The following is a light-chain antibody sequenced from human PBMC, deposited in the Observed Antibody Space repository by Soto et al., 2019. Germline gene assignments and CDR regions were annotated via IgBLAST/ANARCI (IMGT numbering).Light chain of an antibody. Sequence: QSALTQSPSVSGAPGQNVSISCTGTSSNIGAGFDVHWYQQVPATAPKLLIYENNNRPSGVPDRFSGSKSGNSASLPITGLQAEDEADYYCQSYDTTLSSDSVFGTGTKLTVL. CDR1: SSNIGAGFD. V-gene: IGLV1-40*01. J-gene: IGLJ1*01. CDR3: QSYDTTLSSDSV. CDR2: ENN.